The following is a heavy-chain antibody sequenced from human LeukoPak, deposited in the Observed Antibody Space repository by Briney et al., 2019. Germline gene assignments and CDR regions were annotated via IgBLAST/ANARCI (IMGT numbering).Heavy chain of an antibody. D-gene: IGHD3-16*01. CDR2: INAGNGNT. CDR3: ARDGGGFPYRYFDL. V-gene: IGHV1-3*01. CDR1: GYTFTSYA. J-gene: IGHJ2*01. Sequence: ASVKVSCKASGYTFTSYAMHWVRQAPGQRLEWMGWINAGNGNTKYSQKFQGRVTITRDTSASTAYMELSSLRSEDTAVCYCARDGGGFPYRYFDLWGRGTLVTVSS.